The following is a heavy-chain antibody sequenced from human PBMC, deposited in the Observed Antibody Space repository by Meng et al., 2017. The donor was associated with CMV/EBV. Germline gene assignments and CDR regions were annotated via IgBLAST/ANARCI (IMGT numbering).Heavy chain of an antibody. CDR2: IIPIFGTA. V-gene: IGHV1-69*05. Sequence: SVKVSCKASGGTFSSYAISWVRQAPGQGLEWMGGIIPIFGTANYAQKFQGRVTITTDESTSTAYMELSSLRSEYTAVYYCARGRGLVYYYGMDVWGQGTTVTVSS. J-gene: IGHJ6*02. D-gene: IGHD3-10*01. CDR3: ARGRGLVYYYGMDV. CDR1: GGTFSSYA.